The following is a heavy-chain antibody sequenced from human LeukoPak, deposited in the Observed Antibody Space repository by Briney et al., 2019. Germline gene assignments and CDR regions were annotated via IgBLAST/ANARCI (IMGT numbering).Heavy chain of an antibody. J-gene: IGHJ4*02. CDR3: ARVTGSIDY. D-gene: IGHD1-26*01. CDR1: GYTFTSYD. V-gene: IGHV1-8*01. CDR2: INLNSGKT. Sequence: ASVKVSRKASGYTFTSYDINWVRQATGQGLEWMGWINLNSGKTGYAQNFQGRLTVTRDTSINTAYMELSTLRSEDTAIYYCARVTGSIDYWGQGTLVTVSS.